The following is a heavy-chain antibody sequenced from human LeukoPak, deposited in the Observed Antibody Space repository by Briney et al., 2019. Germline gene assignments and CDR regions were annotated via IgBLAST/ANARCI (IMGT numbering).Heavy chain of an antibody. CDR2: FDPEDGGT. CDR1: GGTFNNHA. CDR3: AAARVRLGELSLPEVRDD. D-gene: IGHD3-16*02. V-gene: IGHV1-24*01. J-gene: IGHJ4*02. Sequence: ASVKVSCKASGGTFNNHAFTWVRQAPGKGLEWMGAFDPEDGGTIYAQKFQGRITLTEDTSTDTAYMELRSLSSEDTAVYYCAAARVRLGELSLPEVRDDWGQGTLISVSS.